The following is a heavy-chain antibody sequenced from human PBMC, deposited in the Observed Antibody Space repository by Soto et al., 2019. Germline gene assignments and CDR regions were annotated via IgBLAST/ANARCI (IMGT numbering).Heavy chain of an antibody. CDR3: ARDHSDYQYFDY. CDR1: GFTFTSYS. V-gene: IGHV3-48*01. Sequence: GGSLRLSCAASGFTFTSYSMNWVRQAPGKGLEWISYSSGSGSTIYYADSVKGRFTISRDNAKNSLYLQMNSLRAEDTAVYYCARDHSDYQYFDYWGQGTLVPVSS. J-gene: IGHJ4*02. CDR2: SSGSGSTI. D-gene: IGHD4-17*01.